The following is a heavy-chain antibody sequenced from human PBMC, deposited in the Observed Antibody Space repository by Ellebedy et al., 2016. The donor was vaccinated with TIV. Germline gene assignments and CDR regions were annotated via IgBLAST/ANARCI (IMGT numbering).Heavy chain of an antibody. Sequence: SVKVSCKASGGPLRNYAISWVRQAPGQGLEWMGGIMAMFGTAHYAQKFQGRVTITADEFATTAYVELNILRSDDTAVYYCAKMGTYHYASWFDTWGQGTLVTVSS. D-gene: IGHD5-12*01. CDR1: GGPLRNYA. V-gene: IGHV1-69*13. CDR3: AKMGTYHYASWFDT. CDR2: IMAMFGTA. J-gene: IGHJ5*02.